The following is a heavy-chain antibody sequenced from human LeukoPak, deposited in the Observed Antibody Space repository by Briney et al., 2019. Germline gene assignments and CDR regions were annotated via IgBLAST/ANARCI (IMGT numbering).Heavy chain of an antibody. Sequence: SETLSLTCTVSGGSISSGGYYWSWIRQHPGKGLEWSGYIYYSGSTYYNPSLKSRVTISVDTSKNQFSLKLSSVTAADTAVYYCARVPSGYDGGYFDYWGQGTLVTVSS. CDR1: GGSISSGGYY. CDR2: IYYSGST. V-gene: IGHV4-31*03. D-gene: IGHD5-12*01. CDR3: ARVPSGYDGGYFDY. J-gene: IGHJ4*02.